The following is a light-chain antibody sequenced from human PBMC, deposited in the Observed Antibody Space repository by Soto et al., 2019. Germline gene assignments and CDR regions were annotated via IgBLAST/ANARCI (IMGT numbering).Light chain of an antibody. Sequence: DIQMTQSPSSLSASVGDRVTITCRASQSISSQLNWYQQKPGKVTKLLIYAASSLHSGVPSRFSGSGSGTDFTLTISSLQPEDFATFYCQQTYRTPWTFGQGAKVEI. V-gene: IGKV1-39*01. J-gene: IGKJ1*01. CDR2: AAS. CDR3: QQTYRTPWT. CDR1: QSISSQ.